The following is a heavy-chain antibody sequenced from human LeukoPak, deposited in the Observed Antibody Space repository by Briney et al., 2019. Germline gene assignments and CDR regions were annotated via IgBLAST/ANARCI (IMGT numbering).Heavy chain of an antibody. Sequence: GGSLKLSFLASEFTFNDFPIYGVRQTPGKGLEWVTLISYDGYDKSYADSVRGRFTVSRDNSKNTLYLQMNTLRDEDTAVYYCARGPRYSFYWGQGTLVSVSS. V-gene: IGHV3-30*14. D-gene: IGHD6-13*01. J-gene: IGHJ4*02. CDR2: ISYDGYDK. CDR3: ARGPRYSFY. CDR1: EFTFNDFP.